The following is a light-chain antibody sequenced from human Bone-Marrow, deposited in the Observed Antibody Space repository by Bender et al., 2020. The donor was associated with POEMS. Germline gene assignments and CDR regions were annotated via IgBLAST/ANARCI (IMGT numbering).Light chain of an antibody. CDR3: CSYAGSRTYV. J-gene: IGLJ1*01. V-gene: IGLV2-23*02. CDR1: SSDVGSYNL. Sequence: QSALTQPASVSGSPGQSITISCTGTSSDVGSYNLVSWYQQHPGKAPKLMIYEVSKRPSGVSNRFSGSKSGNTASLTISGLQAEDEADYYCCSYAGSRTYVFGAGTTVTVL. CDR2: EVS.